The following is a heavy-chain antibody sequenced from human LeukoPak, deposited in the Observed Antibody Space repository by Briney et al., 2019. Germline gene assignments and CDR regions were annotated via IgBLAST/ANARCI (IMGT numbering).Heavy chain of an antibody. CDR1: GGTFSSYA. Sequence: ASVKVSCKASGGTFSSYAISWVRQAPGQGLEWMGGIIPIFGTANYAQKFQGRVTITTDESTSTAYMELSSLRSEDTAVYYCARCDYDFWSGELFNYYYYMDVWGKGTTVTVSS. D-gene: IGHD3-3*01. J-gene: IGHJ6*03. V-gene: IGHV1-69*05. CDR3: ARCDYDFWSGELFNYYYYMDV. CDR2: IIPIFGTA.